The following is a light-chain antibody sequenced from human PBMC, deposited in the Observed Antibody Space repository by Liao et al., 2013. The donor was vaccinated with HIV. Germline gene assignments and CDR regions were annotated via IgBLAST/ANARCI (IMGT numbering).Light chain of an antibody. V-gene: IGLV3-21*04. Sequence: SYVLTQPPSVSVAPGKTARITCGRNNIGSKSVHWYQQKPGQAPVVVIYYDSDRPSGIPERFSGSNSGNMATLTISRVEAGDEADYYCHVWDGTGDHRGVFGGGTKLTVL. CDR1: NIGSKS. CDR3: HVWDGTGDHRGV. J-gene: IGLJ3*02. CDR2: YDS.